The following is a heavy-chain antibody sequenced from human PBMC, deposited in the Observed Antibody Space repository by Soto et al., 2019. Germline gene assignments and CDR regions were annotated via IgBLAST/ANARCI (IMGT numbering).Heavy chain of an antibody. CDR2: INPSGGST. J-gene: IGHJ4*02. D-gene: IGHD6-13*01. CDR3: ARVSSWSCFDY. V-gene: IGHV1-46*01. CDR1: GYTFTSYY. Sequence: QVQLVQSGAEVKKPGASVKVSCKASGYTFTSYYMHWVRQAPGQGLEWMGIINPSGGSTSYAQKFQGRGTMSRDTSTSTAYMELNSLRSEDTAVYYCARVSSWSCFDYWGQGTLVTVSS.